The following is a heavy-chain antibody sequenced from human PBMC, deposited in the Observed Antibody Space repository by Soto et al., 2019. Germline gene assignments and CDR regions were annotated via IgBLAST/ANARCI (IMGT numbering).Heavy chain of an antibody. CDR2: TYYKSKWFN. CDR1: GDSVSSNSAT. Sequence: PSQTLSLTCAISGDSVSSNSATWNWIRQSPSRGLEWLGRTYYKSKWFNDYAVSVKSRITINPDTSKKQFSLQLNSVTPEDTAVYYCARGGPTSYWFDPWGQGNLVTVSS. CDR3: ARGGPTSYWFDP. D-gene: IGHD3-16*02. J-gene: IGHJ5*02. V-gene: IGHV6-1*01.